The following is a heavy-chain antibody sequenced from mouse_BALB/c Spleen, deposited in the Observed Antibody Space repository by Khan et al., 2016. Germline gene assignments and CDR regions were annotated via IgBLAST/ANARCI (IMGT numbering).Heavy chain of an antibody. Sequence: EVQLQESGPGMGKPSQSLSLTCTVTGYSITSGYGWNWIRQFTGNKLEWMGYISYSGSTKYNPSLKSRISITRDTSKNQLFLQLNTVTTVDTATYYCARTARIKYWGQGTTLTVAS. CDR1: GYSITSGYG. V-gene: IGHV3-2*02. J-gene: IGHJ2*01. CDR3: ARTARIKY. D-gene: IGHD1-2*01. CDR2: ISYSGST.